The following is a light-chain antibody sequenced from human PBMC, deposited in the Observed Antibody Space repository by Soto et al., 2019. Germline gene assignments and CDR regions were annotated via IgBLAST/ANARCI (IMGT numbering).Light chain of an antibody. CDR3: CSYTRTSNHYF. CDR2: EVR. J-gene: IGLJ1*01. Sequence: QSVLAQPASVSGSAGQSITISCTGTSSDIGGYDYVPWYQQRPGKAPKLMIYEVRYRPSGVSNRFSGSKSGNTASLTISGLQAEDEAVYYCCSYTRTSNHYFFGSGTKATVL. V-gene: IGLV2-14*01. CDR1: SSDIGGYDY.